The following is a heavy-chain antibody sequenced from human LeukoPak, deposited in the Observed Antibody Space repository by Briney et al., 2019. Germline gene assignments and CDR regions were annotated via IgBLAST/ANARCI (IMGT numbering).Heavy chain of an antibody. CDR3: TISGTPFEY. CDR1: GFTFNKAW. J-gene: IGHJ4*02. V-gene: IGHV3-15*01. Sequence: GGSLRLSCAASGFTFNKAWMSWVRLAPGKGLEWVGRIKNKGDGGTTDYAAPVKGRFTVSRDDSKSTLYLQMNSLKTEDTAVYYCTISGTPFEYWGQGTLVTVSS. CDR2: IKNKGDGGTT. D-gene: IGHD3-10*01.